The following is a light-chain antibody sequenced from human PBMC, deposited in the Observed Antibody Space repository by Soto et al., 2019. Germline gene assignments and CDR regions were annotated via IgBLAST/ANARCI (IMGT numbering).Light chain of an antibody. CDR2: GTS. CDR3: QHYNNWPRT. CDR1: QSVSSN. V-gene: IGKV3-15*01. Sequence: EIVMTQSPATLSVSPGERATLSCRASQSVSSNLAWYQQKPGQAPRLLLYGTSTRATGIPARFSGSGSGTEFTLTISSLQSEDFAVYYCQHYNNWPRTFVQGTKVEIK. J-gene: IGKJ1*01.